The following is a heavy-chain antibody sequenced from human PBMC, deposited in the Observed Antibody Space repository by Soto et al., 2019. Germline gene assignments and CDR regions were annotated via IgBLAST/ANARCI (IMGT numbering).Heavy chain of an antibody. CDR1: GFSLSTSGVG. Sequence: QITLKESGPTLVKPTQTLTLTCTFSGFSLSTSGVGVGWIRQPPGKALEWLALLYWDDDKRYSPSLKSRLTITKDPAKNQVVLTITNMDPVDTATDYCAHRHVYNWFDPWGQGTLVTVSS. CDR2: LYWDDDK. J-gene: IGHJ5*02. CDR3: AHRHVYNWFDP. V-gene: IGHV2-5*02.